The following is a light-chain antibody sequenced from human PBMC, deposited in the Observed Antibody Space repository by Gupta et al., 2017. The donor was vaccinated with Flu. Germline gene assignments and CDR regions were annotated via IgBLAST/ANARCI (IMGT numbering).Light chain of an antibody. CDR2: EVT. J-gene: IGLJ1*01. CDR1: SDDIGGYNY. Sequence: ITISCTGTSDDIGGYNYVSCDQQHPCKAPKFIIYEVTKRPAEVADRFSGSKSGNTASLTISGLQGEDEADYYCCSYGISSTPVFGTGTKFTVL. V-gene: IGLV2-14*01. CDR3: CSYGISSTPV.